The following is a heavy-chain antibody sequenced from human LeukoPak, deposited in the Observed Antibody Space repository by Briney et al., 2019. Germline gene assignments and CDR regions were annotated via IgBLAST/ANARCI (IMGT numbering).Heavy chain of an antibody. V-gene: IGHV3-74*01. CDR1: GFTFNTYW. Sequence: GGSLRLSCAASGFTFNTYWMHWVRQAPGKGLVWVSPINPDGTVTSYADSVKGRFTIYRDNTKNTVYLQMTSLKAEDTVVYYCVRDSPSGFFDLWGRGTLVTVSS. CDR2: INPDGTVT. J-gene: IGHJ2*01. CDR3: VRDSPSGFFDL. D-gene: IGHD6-19*01.